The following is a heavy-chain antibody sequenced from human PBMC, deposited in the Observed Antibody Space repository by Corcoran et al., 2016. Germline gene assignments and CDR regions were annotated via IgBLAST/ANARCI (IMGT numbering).Heavy chain of an antibody. J-gene: IGHJ4*02. CDR3: AKGVGDFWSGYYDAFDY. D-gene: IGHD3-3*01. CDR2: ISYDGSNK. CDR1: GFTFSSYG. V-gene: IGHV3-30*18. Sequence: QVQLVESGGGVVQPGRSLRLSCAASGFTFSSYGMHWVRQAPGKGLEWVAVISYDGSNKYYADSVKGRFTISRDNSKNTLYLQMNSLGAEDTAVYYCAKGVGDFWSGYYDAFDYWGRGTLVTVSS.